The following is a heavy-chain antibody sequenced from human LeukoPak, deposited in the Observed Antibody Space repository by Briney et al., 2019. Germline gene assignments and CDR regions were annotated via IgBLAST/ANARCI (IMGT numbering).Heavy chain of an antibody. J-gene: IGHJ4*02. V-gene: IGHV3-7*01. Sequence: GGSLRLSCAASGFTFSSYWMSWVRQAPGKGLEWVANIKQDGSEKYYVDSVKGRFTISRDNAKNSLYLQMNSLRAEDTAVYYCARDKMTVRGSWGYWGQGTLVTVSS. CDR2: IKQDGSEK. D-gene: IGHD3-10*01. CDR1: GFTFSSYW. CDR3: ARDKMTVRGSWGY.